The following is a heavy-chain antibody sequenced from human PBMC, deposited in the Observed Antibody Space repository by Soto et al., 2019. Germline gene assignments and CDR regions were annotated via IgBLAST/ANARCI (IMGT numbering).Heavy chain of an antibody. Sequence: GASVKVSCKVSGYTLTELSIHWVRQAPGKGLEWMGGFDPEDGETMYAQKFQGRVTMTEDTSTDTAYMELSSLRSEDTAVYYCATSILVAAAGFDYWGQGSLVTVSS. D-gene: IGHD2-2*01. CDR2: FDPEDGET. V-gene: IGHV1-24*01. CDR1: GYTLTELS. CDR3: ATSILVAAAGFDY. J-gene: IGHJ4*02.